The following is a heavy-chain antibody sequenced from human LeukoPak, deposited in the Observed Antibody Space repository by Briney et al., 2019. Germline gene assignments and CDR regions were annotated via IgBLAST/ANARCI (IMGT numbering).Heavy chain of an antibody. CDR1: GFAFRNRW. CDR3: AAGGAPGRFDY. Sequence: GGSLRLSCAGSGFAFRNRWATWVRQAPGKGLEWVASTGQYGHDNDYVDSVRGRFTISRDFAKISLFLQMNSLRVEDTAVYYCAAGGAPGRFDYWGRGAPVTVSS. J-gene: IGHJ4*02. D-gene: IGHD6-13*01. CDR2: TGQYGHDN. V-gene: IGHV3-7*01.